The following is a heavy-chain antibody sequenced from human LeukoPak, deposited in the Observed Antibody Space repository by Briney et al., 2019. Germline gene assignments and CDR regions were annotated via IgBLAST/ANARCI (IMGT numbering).Heavy chain of an antibody. J-gene: IGHJ5*02. V-gene: IGHV1-69*13. D-gene: IGHD3/OR15-3a*01. Sequence: SVKVSCKASGGTFSSYAISWVRQAPGQGLEWMGGIIPIFGTANYAQKFQGRVTITADEFTSTAYMELSSLRSEDTAVYYCARDPPLSFQTYYDFWTVPPPGFDPWGQGTLVTVSS. CDR3: ARDPPLSFQTYYDFWTVPPPGFDP. CDR1: GGTFSSYA. CDR2: IIPIFGTA.